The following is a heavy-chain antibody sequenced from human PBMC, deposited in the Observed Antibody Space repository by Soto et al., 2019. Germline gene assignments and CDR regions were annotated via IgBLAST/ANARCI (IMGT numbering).Heavy chain of an antibody. CDR3: AHPDYYGSWNFGY. CDR1: GFSLTTRGPG. D-gene: IGHD3-10*01. J-gene: IGHJ4*02. V-gene: IGHV2-5*02. CDR2: IYWDDDK. Sequence: QITLKESGPTLVKPTQTLTLTCTFSGFSLTTRGPGVGWIRQPPGKALEWLAVIYWDDDKRYSPSLKNRLTITKHTSNNQVVLTLTNMDPVDTATYYSAHPDYYGSWNFGYWGQGTLVTVSS.